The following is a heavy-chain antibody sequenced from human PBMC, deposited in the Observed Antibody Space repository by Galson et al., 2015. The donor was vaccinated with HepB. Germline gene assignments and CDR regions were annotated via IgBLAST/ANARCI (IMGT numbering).Heavy chain of an antibody. CDR2: INSSSSTI. CDR1: GFTFSSYS. V-gene: IGHV3-48*01. J-gene: IGHJ3*02. Sequence: SLRLSCAASGFTFSSYSMNWVRQAPGKGLEGVSYINSSSSTIYYADSVKGRFTIARDNAKNSLYLQMNSLRAEDTAVYYCARVEAGDAFDIWGQGTMVTVSS. CDR3: ARVEAGDAFDI.